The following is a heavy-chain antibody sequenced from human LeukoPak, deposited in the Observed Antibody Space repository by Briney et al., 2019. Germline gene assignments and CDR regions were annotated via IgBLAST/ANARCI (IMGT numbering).Heavy chain of an antibody. CDR3: AGRSHSSSWYVFDY. CDR1: GFTFSSYE. V-gene: IGHV3-21*01. Sequence: PGGSLRLSCAASGFTFSSYEMNWVRQAPGKGLEWVSSISSSSSYIYYADSVKGRFTISRDNAKNSLYLQMNSLRAEDTAVYYCAGRSHSSSWYVFDYWGQGTLVTVSS. J-gene: IGHJ4*02. CDR2: ISSSSSYI. D-gene: IGHD6-13*01.